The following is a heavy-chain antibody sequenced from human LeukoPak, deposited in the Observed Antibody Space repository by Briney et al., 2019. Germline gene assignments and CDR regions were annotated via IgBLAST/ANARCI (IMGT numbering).Heavy chain of an antibody. CDR3: VGGGQWLAFDY. V-gene: IGHV4-59*03. CDR2: IHYSGTT. D-gene: IGHD6-19*01. CDR1: GGTINTYY. J-gene: IGHJ4*02. Sequence: SETLSLSCAVSGGTINTYYRSWVRQPPGKGLEWIGYIHYSGTTEYNPTSKSRVTISIDPSKNQLSLKLTSVTAADTAVYYCVGGGQWLAFDYWGQGTLVTDSS.